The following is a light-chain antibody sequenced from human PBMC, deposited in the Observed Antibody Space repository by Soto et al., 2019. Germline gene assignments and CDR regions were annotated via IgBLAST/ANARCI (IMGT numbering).Light chain of an antibody. CDR1: SSDVGAYNY. CDR3: SSYTSINTEV. Sequence: QSVLTQPASVSGSPGQSITISCTGTSSDVGAYNYVSWYQHHPGKAPKLIIYDVSDRPSGVSNRFSASKSGNTASLAISGLQAEDEADYYCSSYTSINTEVFGTGTKVTVL. CDR2: DVS. J-gene: IGLJ1*01. V-gene: IGLV2-14*03.